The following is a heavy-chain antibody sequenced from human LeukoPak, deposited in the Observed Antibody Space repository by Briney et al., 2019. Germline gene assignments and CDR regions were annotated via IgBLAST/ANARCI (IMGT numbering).Heavy chain of an antibody. J-gene: IGHJ4*02. CDR1: GFTFSAYA. CDR2: ISSDGFKT. V-gene: IGHV3-64D*09. CDR3: VKDRWVDY. D-gene: IGHD5-24*01. Sequence: RGSRRLSCSVSGFTFSAYAMHWVRQAPGRGLQYVSSISSDGFKTYYADSVKGRFTISRDNSKNTLYLQMSSLRLEDTAVYYCVKDRWVDYWGQGALVTVSS.